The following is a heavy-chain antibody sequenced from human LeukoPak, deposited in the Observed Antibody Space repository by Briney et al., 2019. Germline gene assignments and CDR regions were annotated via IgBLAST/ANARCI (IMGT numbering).Heavy chain of an antibody. CDR3: ARAGGATVNTFDY. D-gene: IGHD4-17*01. Sequence: ASVKVSCKASGYTFTSYAMHWVRQAPGQRLEWMGWINAGNGNTKYSQEFQGRVTITRDTSASTAYMELSSLRSEDMAVYYCARAGGATVNTFDYWGQGTLVTVSS. CDR2: INAGNGNT. V-gene: IGHV1-3*03. J-gene: IGHJ4*02. CDR1: GYTFTSYA.